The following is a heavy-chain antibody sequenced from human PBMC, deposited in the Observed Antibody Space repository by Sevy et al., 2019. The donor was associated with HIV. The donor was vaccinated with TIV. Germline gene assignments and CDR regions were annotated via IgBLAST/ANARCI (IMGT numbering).Heavy chain of an antibody. J-gene: IGHJ5*02. V-gene: IGHV4-39*01. D-gene: IGHD6-13*01. CDR2: IYYSGTT. CDR1: GDSISSSFY. CDR3: VRHGQTGYSSSWLARSNWFDP. Sequence: SETLSLTCTVSGDSISSSFYWGWIRQPPGKGLEWIGSIYYSGTTYYNPSLKSRVTISVDTSKNHFSLKLGSVTAADTAVYYCVRHGQTGYSSSWLARSNWFDPWGQGTLVTVSS.